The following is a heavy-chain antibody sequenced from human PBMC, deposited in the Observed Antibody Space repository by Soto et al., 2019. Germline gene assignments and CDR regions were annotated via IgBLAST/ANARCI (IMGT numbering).Heavy chain of an antibody. D-gene: IGHD1-20*01. CDR2: IYWDDDR. V-gene: IGHV2-5*02. CDR3: AHRGGGYNWSDGNFAD. CDR1: VLSISTSGVG. Sequence: QITLKESGPTLVKPTQTLTLTCTFSVLSISTSGVGVGWIRQPPGKALDYLALIYWDDDRRDSPSLKRRLAITKETSKNVVGLNTTNMDSVETGTYNCAHRGGGYNWSDGNFADWGQGILVTVSS. J-gene: IGHJ4*02.